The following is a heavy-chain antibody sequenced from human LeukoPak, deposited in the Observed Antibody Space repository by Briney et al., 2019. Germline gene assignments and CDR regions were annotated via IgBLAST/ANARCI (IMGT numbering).Heavy chain of an antibody. CDR2: IIPIFGTA. J-gene: IGHJ5*02. CDR3: ARDRRYYYDSSGSIGSYSVNWFDP. D-gene: IGHD3-22*01. Sequence: ASVKVSCKASVGTFSSYAISWVRQAPGQGLEWMGGIIPIFGTANYAQKFQGRVTITADESTSTAYMGLSSLRSEDTAVYYCARDRRYYYDSSGSIGSYSVNWFDPWGQGTLVTVSS. CDR1: VGTFSSYA. V-gene: IGHV1-69*13.